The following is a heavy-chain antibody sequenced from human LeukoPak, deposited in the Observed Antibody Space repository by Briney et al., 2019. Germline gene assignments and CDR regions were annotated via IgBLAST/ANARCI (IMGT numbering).Heavy chain of an antibody. J-gene: IGHJ4*02. CDR2: IYYSGST. V-gene: IGHV4-38-2*01. D-gene: IGHD3-22*01. Sequence: SETLSLTCAVSDYSISSGYYWGWIRQPPGKGLEWIGSIYYSGSTNYKPSLRSRVTISVDTSKNQFSLKLSSVTAADTAVYYCARHAGSYYTYNFDYWGQGTLFTVSS. CDR1: DYSISSGYY. CDR3: ARHAGSYYTYNFDY.